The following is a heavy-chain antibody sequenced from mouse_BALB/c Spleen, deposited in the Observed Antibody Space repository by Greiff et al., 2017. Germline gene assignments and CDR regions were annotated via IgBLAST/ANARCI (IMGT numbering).Heavy chain of an antibody. J-gene: IGHJ4*01. CDR2: INPSTGYT. Sequence: AQLQESGAELAKPGASVKMSCKASGYTFTSYWMHWVKQRPGQGLEWIGYINPSTGYTEYNQKFKDKATLTADKSSSTAYMQLSSLTSEDSAVYYCARSWNHREAMDYWGQGTSVTVSS. V-gene: IGHV1-7*01. CDR1: GYTFTSYW. CDR3: ARSWNHREAMDY.